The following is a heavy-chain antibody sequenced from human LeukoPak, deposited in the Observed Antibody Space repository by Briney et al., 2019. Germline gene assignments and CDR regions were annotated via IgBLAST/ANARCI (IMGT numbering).Heavy chain of an antibody. Sequence: ASVKVSCKASGYTFTGYYIHWVRQAPGQGLEWMAWINPNSGDTNFAQKFQGRVTMTRDTSISTACMELSRLRSDDTAVYYCASVIAGVTTDYWGQGTLVTVSS. J-gene: IGHJ4*02. V-gene: IGHV1-2*02. CDR2: INPNSGDT. D-gene: IGHD1-26*01. CDR1: GYTFTGYY. CDR3: ASVIAGVTTDY.